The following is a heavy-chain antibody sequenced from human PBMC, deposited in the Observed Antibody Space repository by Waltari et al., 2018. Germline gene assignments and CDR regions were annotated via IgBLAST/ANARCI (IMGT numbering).Heavy chain of an antibody. CDR2: IYPGDSDT. CDR1: GYSFTSYW. Sequence: EVQLVQSGAEVKKPGESLKISCKGSGYSFTSYWIGWVRQMPGKGLEWMGIIYPGDSDTSYSPSFKGQVTISADKSISTAYLQWSSLKASDTAMYYCARRGSGWYPGLAFDIWGQGTMVTVSS. J-gene: IGHJ3*02. D-gene: IGHD6-19*01. V-gene: IGHV5-51*01. CDR3: ARRGSGWYPGLAFDI.